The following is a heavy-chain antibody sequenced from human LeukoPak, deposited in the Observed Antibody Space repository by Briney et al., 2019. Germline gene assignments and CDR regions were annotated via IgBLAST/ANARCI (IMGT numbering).Heavy chain of an antibody. Sequence: NPSETLSLTSAVYGGSFSGYYWSWIRQPPGKGLEWIGEINHRRSTNYNPSLKSRVTISVDTSKIQFSLKLSSVTAADTAVYYCARGVGSYPFWDYWGQGTLVTVSS. J-gene: IGHJ4*02. D-gene: IGHD1-26*01. CDR3: ARGVGSYPFWDY. CDR2: INHRRST. V-gene: IGHV4-34*01. CDR1: GGSFSGYY.